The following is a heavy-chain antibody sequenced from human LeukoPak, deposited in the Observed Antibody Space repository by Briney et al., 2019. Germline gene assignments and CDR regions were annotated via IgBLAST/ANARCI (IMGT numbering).Heavy chain of an antibody. V-gene: IGHV4-59*11. D-gene: IGHD3-16*01. Sequence: SETLSLTCTVSGGSISSHYWSWIRQPPGKGLEWIGYIYYSGSTNYNPSLKSRVTISVDTSKNQFSLKLSSVTAADTAVYYCARIIGGVIDYWGQGTLVTVSS. CDR3: ARIIGGVIDY. CDR1: GGSISSHY. CDR2: IYYSGST. J-gene: IGHJ4*02.